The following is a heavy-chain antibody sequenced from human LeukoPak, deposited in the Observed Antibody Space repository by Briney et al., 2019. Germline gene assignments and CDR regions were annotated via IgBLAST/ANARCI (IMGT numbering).Heavy chain of an antibody. J-gene: IGHJ3*02. Sequence: EESLQISCMGSGYTFTSYWIAWVRQIPGKGLEWMGIIYPVDSDTRYSPSFQGQVTISPDKSISTAYLLWSSLKPSDTAMYYCAIPVGSGYDLNAFDIWGEGTMVTVSS. CDR2: IYPVDSDT. D-gene: IGHD5-12*01. V-gene: IGHV5-51*01. CDR3: AIPVGSGYDLNAFDI. CDR1: GYTFTSYW.